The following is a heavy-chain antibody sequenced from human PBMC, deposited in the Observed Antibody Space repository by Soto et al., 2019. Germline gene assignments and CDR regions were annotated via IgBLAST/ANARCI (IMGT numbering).Heavy chain of an antibody. CDR2: IYHSGST. V-gene: IGHV4-4*02. Sequence: QVQLQESGPGLVKPSGTLSLTCAVSGGSISSRNWWSWVRQPPGKGLAWIGEIYHSGSTNYNPSLKSRVTISVAKSKNQFSLKVSSVAAADTAGYYWPEDFDYWGQGTLVTVSS. CDR3: PEDFDY. CDR1: GGSISSRNW. J-gene: IGHJ4*02.